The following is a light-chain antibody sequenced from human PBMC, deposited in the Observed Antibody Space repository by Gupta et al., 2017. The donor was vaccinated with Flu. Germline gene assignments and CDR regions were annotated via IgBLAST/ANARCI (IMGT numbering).Light chain of an antibody. CDR3: QQYDTLLT. V-gene: IGKV1-33*01. J-gene: IGKJ4*01. Sequence: DIQMTQSPSSLSASVGDRVTITCQASQDISNYLNWYQQKPGKAPKLLIYDASNLETGVPSRFSGSGYGTDFTFTISSLQPEDIAKYYCQQYDTLLTFGGGTKVEIK. CDR1: QDISNY. CDR2: DAS.